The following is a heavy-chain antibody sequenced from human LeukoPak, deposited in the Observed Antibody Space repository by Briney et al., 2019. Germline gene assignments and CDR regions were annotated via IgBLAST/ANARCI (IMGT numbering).Heavy chain of an antibody. D-gene: IGHD3-10*01. CDR3: AREDYYGSGSSNWFDP. J-gene: IGHJ5*02. CDR1: GYTFTGYY. Sequence: GASVKVSCKASGYTFTGYYMHWVRQAPGQGLEWMGWINPNSGGTNYAQKFQGRVTMTRDTSISTAYMELSRLRSDDTAVYYCAREDYYGSGSSNWFDPWGQGTLVTVSS. CDR2: INPNSGGT. V-gene: IGHV1-2*02.